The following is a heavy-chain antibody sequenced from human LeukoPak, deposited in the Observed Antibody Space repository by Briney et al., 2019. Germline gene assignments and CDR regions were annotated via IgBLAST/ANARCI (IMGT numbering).Heavy chain of an antibody. CDR2: IRYDESDK. J-gene: IGHJ4*02. CDR1: GFTFSSXX. Sequence: AXSGFTFSSXXXXWIRXXPGXXXXXXXXIRYDESDKYYADSVKGRFTISRDNSRNTLYLQMNSLRTEDTAMYHCVKSPLGDCSNTRCSDRWGQGILVTVSS. CDR3: VKSPLGDCSNTRCSDR. V-gene: IGHV3-30*02. D-gene: IGHD2-2*01.